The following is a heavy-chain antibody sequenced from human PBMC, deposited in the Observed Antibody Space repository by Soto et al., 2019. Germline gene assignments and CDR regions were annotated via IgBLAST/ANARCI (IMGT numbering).Heavy chain of an antibody. V-gene: IGHV1-69*01. CDR2: IIPIFETA. D-gene: IGHD6-13*01. Sequence: QVQLVQSGAEVKKPGSSVKVSCKASGGTFSSDAISWVRQAPGQGLEWLGGIIPIFETANYAQNFQGRVTITADEATNTIYMELSRLRSDDRAVYFSAGGTRSSWFYDSWGQGTRVTVSS. CDR3: AGGTRSSWFYDS. CDR1: GGTFSSDA. J-gene: IGHJ4*02.